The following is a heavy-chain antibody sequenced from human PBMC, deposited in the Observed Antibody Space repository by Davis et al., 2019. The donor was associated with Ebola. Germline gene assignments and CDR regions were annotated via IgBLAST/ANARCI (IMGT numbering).Heavy chain of an antibody. CDR2: ISYDGSNK. CDR1: GFTFSSYA. Sequence: PGGSLRLSCAASGFTFSSYAMHWVRQAPGKGLEWVAVISYDGSNKYYADSVKGRFTISRDNSKNTLYLQMNSLRAEDTAVYYCASSRFLEWHFDYWGQGTLVTVSS. CDR3: ASSRFLEWHFDY. D-gene: IGHD3-3*01. J-gene: IGHJ4*02. V-gene: IGHV3-30-3*01.